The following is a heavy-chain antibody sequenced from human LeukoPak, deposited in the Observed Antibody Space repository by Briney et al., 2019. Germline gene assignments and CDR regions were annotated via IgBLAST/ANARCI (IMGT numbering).Heavy chain of an antibody. J-gene: IGHJ4*02. CDR1: GGSISSYY. Sequence: SETLSLTCTVSGGSISSYYWSWIRQPAGKGLEWIGRIYTSGSTNYNPSLKSRVTISVDTSKNQFSLKLSSVTAADTAVYYCARGRAAAGSYYFDYWGQGTLVTVSS. V-gene: IGHV4-4*07. CDR3: ARGRAAAGSYYFDY. CDR2: IYTSGST. D-gene: IGHD6-13*01.